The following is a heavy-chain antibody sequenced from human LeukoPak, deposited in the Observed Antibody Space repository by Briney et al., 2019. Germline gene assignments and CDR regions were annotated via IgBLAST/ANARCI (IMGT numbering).Heavy chain of an antibody. D-gene: IGHD5-12*01. CDR3: AKDLGLVSSGYDY. CDR2: ISGSGGST. V-gene: IGHV3-23*01. Sequence: GGSLRLSCAASGFTFSSYAMSWVRQAPGKGLEWVSAISGSGGSTYYADSVKGRFTISRDNTKNTLYLQMNSLRAEDTAVYYCAKDLGLVSSGYDYWGQGTLVTVSS. J-gene: IGHJ4*02. CDR1: GFTFSSYA.